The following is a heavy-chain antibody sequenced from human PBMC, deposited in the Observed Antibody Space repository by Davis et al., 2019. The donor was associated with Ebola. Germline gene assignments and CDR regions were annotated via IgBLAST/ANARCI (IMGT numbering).Heavy chain of an antibody. V-gene: IGHV3-74*01. J-gene: IGHJ6*02. D-gene: IGHD2-2*01. CDR3: VRDTSHQWPHWLYYSYGMDV. Sequence: HTGGSLSLSCAASGFTFSNYYMHWVRQPPRKGLEWVARIKTDCSTTRYADSVKGRFTISRDNTKNTLYLQMNSLRGEDTAVYYCVRDTSHQWPHWLYYSYGMDVWGQGTTVTVSS. CDR2: IKTDCSTT. CDR1: GFTFSNYY.